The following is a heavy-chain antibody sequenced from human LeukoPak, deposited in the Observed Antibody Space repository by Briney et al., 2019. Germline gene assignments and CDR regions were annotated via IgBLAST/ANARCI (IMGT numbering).Heavy chain of an antibody. J-gene: IGHJ4*02. V-gene: IGHV1-3*01. D-gene: IGHD3-22*01. Sequence: GASVKVSCKASGYTFTSYAMHWVRQAPGQRLEWMGWINAGNGNTKYSQKFQGRVTITRDTSASTAYMELSSLRSEDTAVYYCAKERYYDSSGYYSKSYIDYWGQGTLVTVSS. CDR3: AKERYYDSSGYYSKSYIDY. CDR1: GYTFTSYA. CDR2: INAGNGNT.